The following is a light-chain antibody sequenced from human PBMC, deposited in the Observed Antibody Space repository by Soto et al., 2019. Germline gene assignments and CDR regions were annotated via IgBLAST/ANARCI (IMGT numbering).Light chain of an antibody. V-gene: IGLV2-8*01. CDR3: SYYAGRNNFV. CDR1: SSDVGGYNY. J-gene: IGLJ1*01. Sequence: QSVLTQPPSASGSPGQSVTISCTGTSSDVGGYNYVAWYQHHPGKAPKLMIYEVNKRPSGVPDRFSGSKSGNTAALTVSGPQAKDEADYYCSYYAGRNNFVSGTGPKATVL. CDR2: EVN.